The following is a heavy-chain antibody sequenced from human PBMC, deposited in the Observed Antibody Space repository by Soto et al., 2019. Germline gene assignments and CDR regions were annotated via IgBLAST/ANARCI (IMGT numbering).Heavy chain of an antibody. V-gene: IGHV4-59*01. J-gene: IGHJ5*02. CDR3: ARDNAPYYYDSSGYYGWFDP. Sequence: SETLSLTCTVSGGSISSFYWSWIRQPPGKGLDWIGYIYYSGSTNYNPSLKSRVTISVDTSKNQFSLKLSSVTAADTAVYYCARDNAPYYYDSSGYYGWFDPWGQGTLVTVSS. D-gene: IGHD3-22*01. CDR2: IYYSGST. CDR1: GGSISSFY.